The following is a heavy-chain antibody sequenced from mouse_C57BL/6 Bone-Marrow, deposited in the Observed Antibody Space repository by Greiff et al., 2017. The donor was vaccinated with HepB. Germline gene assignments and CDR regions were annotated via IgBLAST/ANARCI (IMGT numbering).Heavy chain of an antibody. D-gene: IGHD1-1*01. CDR1: GYTFTSYW. CDR3: ARSESFYYYCSSYGWYFDV. V-gene: IGHV1-50*01. Sequence: VQLQQPGAELVKPGASVKLSCKASGYTFTSYWMQWVKQRPGQGLEWIGEIDPSDSYTNYNQKFKGKATLTVDTSSSTAYMQLSSLTSEDSAVYYCARSESFYYYCSSYGWYFDVWGTGTTVTVSS. J-gene: IGHJ1*03. CDR2: IDPSDSYT.